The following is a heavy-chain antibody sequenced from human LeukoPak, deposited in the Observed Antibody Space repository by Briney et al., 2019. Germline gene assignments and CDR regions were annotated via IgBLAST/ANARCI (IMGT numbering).Heavy chain of an antibody. V-gene: IGHV3-48*04. Sequence: GGSLRLSCAASGFTYSSYSMNWVRQAPGKGLEWVSYISSSSSTIYYADSVKGRFTISRDNAKNSLYLQMNSLRAEDTAVYYCAELGITMIGGVWGKGTTVTISS. CDR3: AELGITMIGGV. CDR1: GFTYSSYS. D-gene: IGHD3-10*02. CDR2: ISSSSSTI. J-gene: IGHJ6*04.